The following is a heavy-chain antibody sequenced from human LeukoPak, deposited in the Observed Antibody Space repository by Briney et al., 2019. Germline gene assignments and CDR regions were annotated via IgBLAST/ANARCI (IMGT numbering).Heavy chain of an antibody. CDR1: RYSFTNYW. J-gene: IGHJ5*02. CDR2: IYPGDSNT. Sequence: GESLKISCKGSRYSFTNYWIDWVRQMPGKGLEWMGIIYPGDSNTTYSPSFQGQVTISADKSISTAYLQWSGLKASDTAIYYCAKRPGRHAPWVSWGQGTLVAVSS. D-gene: IGHD1-1*01. V-gene: IGHV5-51*01. CDR3: AKRPGRHAPWVS.